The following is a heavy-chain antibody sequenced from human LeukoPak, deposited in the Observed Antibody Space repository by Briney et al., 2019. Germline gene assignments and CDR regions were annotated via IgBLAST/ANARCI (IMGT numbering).Heavy chain of an antibody. J-gene: IGHJ4*02. V-gene: IGHV3-23*01. D-gene: IGHD1-7*01. CDR3: AKDPFLTGTPGE. CDR1: GFTFSSYA. CDR2: ISGSGGST. Sequence: GGSLRLSCAASGFTFSSYAMSWVRQAPGKGLEWVSAISGSGGSTNYADSVKGRFTISRDNSKNTLYLQMNSLRAEDTAVYYCAKDPFLTGTPGEWGQGTLVTVSS.